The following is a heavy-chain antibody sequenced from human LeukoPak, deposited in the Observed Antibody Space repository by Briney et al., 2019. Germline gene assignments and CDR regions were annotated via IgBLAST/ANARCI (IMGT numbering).Heavy chain of an antibody. V-gene: IGHV1-46*01. Sequence: ASVEVSCKASGYTFTSYYMHWVRQAPGQGLEWMGLINPTGGSTGYAQKFQGRVTMTRDMSTSTDYMELSSLRSEDTAIYYCARDNSVGDNAWWFDPWGQGTLVTVAA. J-gene: IGHJ5*02. CDR1: GYTFTSYY. CDR3: ARDNSVGDNAWWFDP. D-gene: IGHD1-26*01. CDR2: INPTGGST.